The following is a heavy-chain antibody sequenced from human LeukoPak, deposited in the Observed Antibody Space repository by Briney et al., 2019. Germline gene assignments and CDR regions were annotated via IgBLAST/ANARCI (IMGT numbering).Heavy chain of an antibody. V-gene: IGHV3-7*03. Sequence: GGSLRLSCAASGFTFSSYWMTWVRQAPGKGLEWVANIKPDGSQIYYVDSVKGRFTISRDNAKNSLYLQMNSLRAEDTAAYYCAKESSGWDQYYYYYYMDVWGKGTTVTISS. CDR2: IKPDGSQI. CDR3: AKESSGWDQYYYYYYMDV. D-gene: IGHD6-19*01. CDR1: GFTFSSYW. J-gene: IGHJ6*03.